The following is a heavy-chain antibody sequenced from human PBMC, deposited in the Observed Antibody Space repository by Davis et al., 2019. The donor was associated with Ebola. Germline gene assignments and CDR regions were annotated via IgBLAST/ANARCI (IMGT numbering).Heavy chain of an antibody. J-gene: IGHJ4*02. CDR3: ARQTTVTTDFDY. Sequence: GESLKLSCQGSGYSFTRYWIGWVRQLPGKGLEWMGIIYPGDSDTRYSPSFQGQVTISADRSISTAYLQWSSLKASDTAMYYCARQTTVTTDFDYWGQGTLVTVSS. CDR2: IYPGDSDT. V-gene: IGHV5-51*01. D-gene: IGHD4-17*01. CDR1: GYSFTRYW.